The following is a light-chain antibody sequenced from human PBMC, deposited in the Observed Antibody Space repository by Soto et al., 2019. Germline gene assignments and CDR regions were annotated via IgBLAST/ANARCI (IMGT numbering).Light chain of an antibody. CDR1: SSDVGGYNY. Sequence: QSALTQPRSVSGSPGQSVTISCTGTSSDVGGYNYVSWYQHHPGKAPKLMICDVSKRPSGVPDRFSGAKSGNTASLTISGLQAEDEADYYCCAYAGFYIWLFGGGTKLTVL. CDR2: DVS. J-gene: IGLJ3*02. CDR3: CAYAGFYIWL. V-gene: IGLV2-11*01.